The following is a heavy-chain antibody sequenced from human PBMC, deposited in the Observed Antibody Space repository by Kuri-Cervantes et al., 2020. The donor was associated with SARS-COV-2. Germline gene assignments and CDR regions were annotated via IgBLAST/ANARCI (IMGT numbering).Heavy chain of an antibody. J-gene: IGHJ4*02. CDR3: ARDSGLAAAGLFDY. Sequence: ASVKVSCKASGNTFTSFGINWVRQAAGQGLEWMGWMNPNSGNTGYAQKFQGRVTITRNTSISTAYMELSSLRSEDTAVYYCARDSGLAAAGLFDYWGQGTLVTVSS. D-gene: IGHD6-13*01. V-gene: IGHV1-8*03. CDR1: GNTFTSFG. CDR2: MNPNSGNT.